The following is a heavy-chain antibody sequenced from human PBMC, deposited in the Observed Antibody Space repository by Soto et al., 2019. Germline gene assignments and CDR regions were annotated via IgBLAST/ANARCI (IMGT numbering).Heavy chain of an antibody. D-gene: IGHD3-3*01. CDR1: GFDFRSYS. J-gene: IGHJ6*03. Sequence: EVQLVESGGGLVEPGGSLRLSCAASGFDFRSYSMNWVRRAPGKGLEWVSSINADSSYIYYAHSLRGRFTISRDNAKDSLYLQMNSLRAEDTAVYYCVRDFGWYFLWGYMAVWGDGATVTVSS. CDR3: VRDFGWYFLWGYMAV. V-gene: IGHV3-21*02. CDR2: INADSSYI.